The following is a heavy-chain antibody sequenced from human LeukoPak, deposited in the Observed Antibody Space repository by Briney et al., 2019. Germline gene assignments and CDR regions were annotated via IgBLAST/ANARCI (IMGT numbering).Heavy chain of an antibody. J-gene: IGHJ4*02. V-gene: IGHV4-59*01. D-gene: IGHD1-26*01. Sequence: SETLSLTCTVSGGSISSYYWSWIRQPPGKGLEWIGYIYYSGSTNYNPSLKSRVTISVDTSKNQFSLKLSSVTAAVTAVYYCARTSIIATTYYFDYWGQGTLVTVSS. CDR3: ARTSIIATTYYFDY. CDR2: IYYSGST. CDR1: GGSISSYY.